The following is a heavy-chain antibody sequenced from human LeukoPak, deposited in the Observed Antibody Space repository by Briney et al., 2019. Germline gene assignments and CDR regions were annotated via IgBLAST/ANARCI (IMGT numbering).Heavy chain of an antibody. CDR2: ISAQHDNT. Sequence: ASVKVSCKASEYTFTDYYMHWVRQAPGQGLEWMGGISAQHDNTIYAQKLQGRLTITTDTSTSTAYMELRSLRSDDTAVYYCARVEIAVAVTGSGGNYSYYYGLDVWGHGTTVTVSS. CDR3: ARVEIAVAVTGSGGNYSYYYGLDV. J-gene: IGHJ6*02. D-gene: IGHD6-19*01. CDR1: EYTFTDYY. V-gene: IGHV1-18*04.